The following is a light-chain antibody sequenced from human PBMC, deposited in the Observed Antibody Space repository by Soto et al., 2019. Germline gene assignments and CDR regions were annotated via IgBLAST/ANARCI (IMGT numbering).Light chain of an antibody. Sequence: EIVLTQSPGTLSLSPGERATLSCRASQTVNSIYLAWYQQKPGQALRLIIYGTSNRATGVPDRFSGSGSGTDFTLTISRLEPEDFAVYYCQQYDTSPRTFGQGTKVEIK. J-gene: IGKJ1*01. CDR3: QQYDTSPRT. CDR2: GTS. V-gene: IGKV3-20*01. CDR1: QTVNSIY.